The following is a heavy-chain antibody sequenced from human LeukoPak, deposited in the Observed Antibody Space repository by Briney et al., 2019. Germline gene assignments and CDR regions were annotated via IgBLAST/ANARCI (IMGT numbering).Heavy chain of an antibody. J-gene: IGHJ6*02. V-gene: IGHV3-7*03. CDR1: GFTFSSYW. CDR3: AREKYSSSWYLYYYYYGMDV. D-gene: IGHD6-13*01. Sequence: GRSLRLSCAASGFTFSSYWMSWVRQAPGKGLEWVANIKQDGSEKYYVDSVKGRFTISRDNAKNSLYLQMNSLRAEDTAVYYCAREKYSSSWYLYYYYYGMDVWGQGTTVTVSS. CDR2: IKQDGSEK.